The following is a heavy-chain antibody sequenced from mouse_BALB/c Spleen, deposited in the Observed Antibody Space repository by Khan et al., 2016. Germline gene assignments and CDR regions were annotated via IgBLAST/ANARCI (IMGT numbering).Heavy chain of an antibody. D-gene: IGHD1-1*01. CDR2: INTYSGEA. CDR1: GYTFTNYG. J-gene: IGHJ1*01. Sequence: QIQLVQSGPELKKPGKTVKISCKASGYTFTNYGMNWVKQAPGKGLKWMGWINTYSGEATYADDFKGRFAFSLETSANTAYLQINNLKNEDTATXFCSRYRYYYGSSRYFDVWGAWTTVTVSS. CDR3: SRYRYYYGSSRYFDV. V-gene: IGHV9-3-1*01.